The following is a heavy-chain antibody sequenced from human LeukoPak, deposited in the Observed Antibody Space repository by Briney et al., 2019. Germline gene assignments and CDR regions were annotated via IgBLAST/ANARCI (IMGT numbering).Heavy chain of an antibody. CDR1: GFSFRSSV. CDR2: ISYDGSNK. Sequence: GRPLRLSCAGTGFSFRSSVMHWVRQAPGKGLEWVAVISYDGSNKYYADSVKGRFTISRDNSKNTLYLQMNSLRAEDTAVYYCAREEWFGESPGYYYYYGMDVWGQGTTVTVSS. CDR3: AREEWFGESPGYYYYYGMDV. D-gene: IGHD3-10*01. V-gene: IGHV3-30-3*01. J-gene: IGHJ6*02.